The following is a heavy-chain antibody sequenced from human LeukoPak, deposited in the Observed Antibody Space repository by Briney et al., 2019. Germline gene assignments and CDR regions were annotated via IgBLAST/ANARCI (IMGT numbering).Heavy chain of an antibody. CDR2: ISWNSGSI. Sequence: GRSLRLSCAASGFTFEDYAMHWVRQAPRRRLEWVSGISWNSGSIGYADSVKGRFTISRDNAKNSLYLQMNNLRAEDTALYYCAKSVGYSSGTDFDYWGQGTLVTVSS. CDR3: AKSVGYSSGTDFDY. D-gene: IGHD6-19*01. J-gene: IGHJ4*02. CDR1: GFTFEDYA. V-gene: IGHV3-9*01.